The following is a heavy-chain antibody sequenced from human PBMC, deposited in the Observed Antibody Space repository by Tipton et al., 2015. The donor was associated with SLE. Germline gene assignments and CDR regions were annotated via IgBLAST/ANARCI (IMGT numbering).Heavy chain of an antibody. CDR1: GGSFSGYY. Sequence: SLRLSCAVYGGSFSGYYWSWIRQPPGKGLEWVAYIPYDGSHKFYGDSVEGRFTISRDNSKNMVYLQMNSLRAEDTAVYYCAREGNYGYYGMDVWGQGTTVTVSS. CDR2: IPYDGSHK. D-gene: IGHD3-10*01. J-gene: IGHJ6*02. CDR3: AREGNYGYYGMDV. V-gene: IGHV3-30*02.